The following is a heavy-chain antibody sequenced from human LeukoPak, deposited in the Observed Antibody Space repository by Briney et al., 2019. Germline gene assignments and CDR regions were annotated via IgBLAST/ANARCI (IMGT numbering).Heavy chain of an antibody. CDR3: ARGNIAARPWLDY. CDR2: ISSSSSTI. CDR1: GFTFSSYS. V-gene: IGHV3-48*01. D-gene: IGHD6-6*01. J-gene: IGHJ4*02. Sequence: GGSLRLSCAASGFTFSSYSMNWVRQAPGKGLEWVSYISSSSSTIYYADSVKGRFTISRDNAKNSLYLQMNSLRAEDTAVYYCARGNIAARPWLDYWGQGTLVTVSS.